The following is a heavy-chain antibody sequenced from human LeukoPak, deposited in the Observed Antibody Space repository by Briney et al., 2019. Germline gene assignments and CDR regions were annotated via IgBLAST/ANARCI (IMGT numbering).Heavy chain of an antibody. CDR1: GFTFGDYA. CDR3: TRDPRGSYGPDAFDI. D-gene: IGHD1-26*01. CDR2: IRSKAYGGTT. J-gene: IGHJ3*02. Sequence: PGGSLRLSCTASGFTFGDYAMSWVRQAPGKGLEWVGFIRSKAYGGTTEYAAYVKGRFTISRDDSKSIAYLQMNSLKTEDRAVYYCTRDPRGSYGPDAFDIWGQGTMVTVSS. V-gene: IGHV3-49*04.